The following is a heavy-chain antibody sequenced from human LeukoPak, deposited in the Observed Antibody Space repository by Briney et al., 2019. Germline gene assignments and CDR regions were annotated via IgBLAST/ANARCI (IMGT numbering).Heavy chain of an antibody. CDR1: GFTFSSYG. V-gene: IGHV3-15*01. D-gene: IGHD6-13*01. Sequence: PGGSLRLSCAASGFTFSSYGMHWVRQAPGKGLEWVGRIKSKTDGGTTDYAAPVKGRFTISRDDSKNTLYLQMNSLKTEDTAVYYCTTDLVKRRQQLVRSYWGQGTLVTVSS. CDR2: IKSKTDGGTT. CDR3: TTDLVKRRQQLVRSY. J-gene: IGHJ4*02.